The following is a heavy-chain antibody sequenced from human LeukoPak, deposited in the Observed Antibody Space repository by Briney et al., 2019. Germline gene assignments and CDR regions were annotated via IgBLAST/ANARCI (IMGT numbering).Heavy chain of an antibody. D-gene: IGHD3-3*01. V-gene: IGHV4-59*08. CDR3: ARRGTIFGPESL. CDR2: IYYSGST. CDR1: GGSIRSHY. J-gene: IGHJ2*01. Sequence: SETLSLTRTVSGGSIRSHYWSWIRQPPGKGLEWIGYIYYSGSTNYNPSLKSRVSMSLDTSKSQLSLNLSSVTAADTAVYFCARRGTIFGPESLWGRGTLVTVSS.